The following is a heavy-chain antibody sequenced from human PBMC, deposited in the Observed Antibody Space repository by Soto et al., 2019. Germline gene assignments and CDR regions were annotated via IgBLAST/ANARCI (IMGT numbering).Heavy chain of an antibody. Sequence: GGSLRLSCVGSGFTFSTYSINWVRQAPGKGLEWVSSISSRSDIYYADSVKGRFTISRDNAKNSVSLQMNSLRAEDTAAYYCARAYTAWPLAYGLDVWGQGTTVTVSS. D-gene: IGHD2-2*02. CDR1: GFTFSTYS. CDR3: ARAYTAWPLAYGLDV. V-gene: IGHV3-21*01. J-gene: IGHJ6*02. CDR2: ISSRSDI.